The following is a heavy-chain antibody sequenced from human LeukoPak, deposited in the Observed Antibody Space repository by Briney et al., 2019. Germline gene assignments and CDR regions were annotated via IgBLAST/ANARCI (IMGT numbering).Heavy chain of an antibody. D-gene: IGHD1-7*01. J-gene: IGHJ4*02. V-gene: IGHV4-34*01. CDR1: GGSFSGYY. CDR3: ARVRELPIDY. Sequence: PSETLSLTCAVYGGSFSGYYWSWIRQPPGKGLEWIGEINHSGSTNYNPSLKSRVTISVDTSKNQFSLKLSSVTAADTAVYYCARVRELPIDYWGQGTLVTVSS. CDR2: INHSGST.